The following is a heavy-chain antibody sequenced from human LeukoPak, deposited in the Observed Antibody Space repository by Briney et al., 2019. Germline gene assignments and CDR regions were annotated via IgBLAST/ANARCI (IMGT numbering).Heavy chain of an antibody. Sequence: GGSLRLSCAASGFTFSSYAMSWVRQAPGKGLEWVSAISGSGGSTYYADSVKGRFAISRDNSRSTLYLQMNSLRAEDTAIYYCAKGHTFDPWGQGTLVTVSS. CDR2: ISGSGGST. J-gene: IGHJ5*02. CDR1: GFTFSSYA. D-gene: IGHD2-2*02. V-gene: IGHV3-23*01. CDR3: AKGHTFDP.